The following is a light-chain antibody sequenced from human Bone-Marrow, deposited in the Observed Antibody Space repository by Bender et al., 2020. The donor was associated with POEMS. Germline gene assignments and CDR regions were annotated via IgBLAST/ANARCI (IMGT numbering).Light chain of an antibody. J-gene: IGLJ3*02. CDR1: STSYDTHHM. V-gene: IGLV2-23*02. CDR3: CSKGDSDTMV. Sequence: QFALTQPASASGSLGQSVTLSCSGVSTSYDTHHMVTWYQQHPGKAPKLIIYEVTKRPSGISNRFSASKSGHTASLTISGLQPEDEADYYCCSKGDSDTMVFGGGTKLTVL. CDR2: EVT.